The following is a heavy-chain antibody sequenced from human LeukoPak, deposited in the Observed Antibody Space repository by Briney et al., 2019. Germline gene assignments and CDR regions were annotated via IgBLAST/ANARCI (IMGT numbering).Heavy chain of an antibody. CDR2: ISGSGGRT. Sequence: GGSLRLSCAASGFTFSSYAMSWVRQAPGKGLEWVSAISGSGGRTYYADSVKGRFTISRDNSKNTLYLQMNSLRAEDTAVYYCAKVISSGYYLKVFDYWGQGTLVTVSS. D-gene: IGHD3-22*01. CDR3: AKVISSGYYLKVFDY. J-gene: IGHJ4*02. V-gene: IGHV3-23*01. CDR1: GFTFSSYA.